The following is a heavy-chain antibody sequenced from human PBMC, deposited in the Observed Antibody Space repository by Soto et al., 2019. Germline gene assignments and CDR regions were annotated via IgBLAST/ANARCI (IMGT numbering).Heavy chain of an antibody. V-gene: IGHV4-34*01. CDR2: INHSGST. D-gene: IGHD6-13*01. CDR1: GGSFSGYY. Sequence: PSETLSLTCAVYGGSFSGYYWSWIRQPPGKGLEWIGEINHSGSTNYNPSLKSRVTISVDTSKNQFSLKLSSVTAADTAVYYCARGVSSSGTNYYYYMDVWGKGTTVTVSS. CDR3: ARGVSSSGTNYYYYMDV. J-gene: IGHJ6*03.